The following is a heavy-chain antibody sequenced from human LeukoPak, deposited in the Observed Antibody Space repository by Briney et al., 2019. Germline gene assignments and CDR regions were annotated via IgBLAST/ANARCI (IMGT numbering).Heavy chain of an antibody. J-gene: IGHJ4*02. CDR2: INWHGGSP. CDR1: GFTFEDFG. V-gene: IGHV3-20*04. D-gene: IGHD3-22*01. Sequence: GGSLRLSCAASGFTFEDFGMSWVRQAPGKGLEWVSGINWHGGSPGYADSVKGRITISRDNAKNSLYLQMNSLRAEDTAVYYCARALRYYDSSGYYYCYFDYWGQGTLVTVSS. CDR3: ARALRYYDSSGYYYCYFDY.